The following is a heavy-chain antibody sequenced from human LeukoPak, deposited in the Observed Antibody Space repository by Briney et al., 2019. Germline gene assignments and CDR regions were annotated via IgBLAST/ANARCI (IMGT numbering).Heavy chain of an antibody. CDR1: GFTFSSYA. J-gene: IGHJ4*02. CDR3: AKDVMETGLVVPAAILWY. CDR2: ISGSGGST. Sequence: GALRLSCAASGFTFSSYAMSWVRQAPGKGLEWVSAISGSGGSTYYADSVKGRFTISRDNSKNTLYLQMNSLRAEDTAVYYCAKDVMETGLVVPAAILWYWGQGTLVTVSS. V-gene: IGHV3-23*01. D-gene: IGHD2-2*02.